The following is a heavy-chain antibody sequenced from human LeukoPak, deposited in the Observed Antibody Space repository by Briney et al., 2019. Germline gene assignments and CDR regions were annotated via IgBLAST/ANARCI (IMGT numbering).Heavy chain of an antibody. CDR1: GFTFSSYA. CDR3: AREDRGWLVNYYGMDV. D-gene: IGHD6-19*01. CDR2: ISYDGSNK. Sequence: GGSLRLSCAASGFTFSSYAMHWVRQAPGKGLEWVAVISYDGSNKYYADSVKGRFTISRDNSKNTLYLQMNSLRAEDTAVYYCAREDRGWLVNYYGMDVWGQGTTVTVSS. V-gene: IGHV3-30-3*01. J-gene: IGHJ6*02.